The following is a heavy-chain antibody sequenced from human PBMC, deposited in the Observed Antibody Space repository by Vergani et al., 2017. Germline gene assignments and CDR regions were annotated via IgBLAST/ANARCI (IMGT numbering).Heavy chain of an antibody. J-gene: IGHJ6*02. CDR1: GGSISSSSYY. CDR2: IYYSGST. Sequence: QLQLQESGPGLVKPSETLSLTCTVSGGSISSSSYYWGWIRQPPGKGLEWIGSIYYSGSTYYNPSLKSRVTKSVDSSKNQFSLKLSSVTAADTAVYYCARKVVVPAALATEDYYYGMDVWGQGTTVTVSS. D-gene: IGHD2-2*01. V-gene: IGHV4-39*01. CDR3: ARKVVVPAALATEDYYYGMDV.